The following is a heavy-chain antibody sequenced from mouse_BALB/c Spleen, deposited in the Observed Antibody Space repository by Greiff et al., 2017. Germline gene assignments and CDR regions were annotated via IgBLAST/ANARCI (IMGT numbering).Heavy chain of an antibody. J-gene: IGHJ2*01. CDR3: ARERDLTGRGGFDY. D-gene: IGHD4-1*01. V-gene: IGHV2-9*02. Sequence: VHLVESGPGLVAPSQSLSITCTVSGFSLTSYGVHWVRQPPGKGLEWLGVIWAGGSTNYNSALMSRLSISKDNSKSQVFLKMNSLQTDDTAMYYCARERDLTGRGGFDYWGQGTTLTVSS. CDR1: GFSLTSYG. CDR2: IWAGGST.